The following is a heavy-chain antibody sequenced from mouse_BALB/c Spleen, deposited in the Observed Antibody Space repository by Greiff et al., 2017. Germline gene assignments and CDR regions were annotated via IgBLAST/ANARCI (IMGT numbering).Heavy chain of an antibody. CDR1: GFTFSSYA. CDR3: ARIYYGNYYFDY. V-gene: IGHV5-9-4*01. J-gene: IGHJ2*01. Sequence: DVMLVESGGGLVQPGGSLKLSCAASGFTFSSYAMSWVRQSPEKRLEWVAEISSGGSYTYYPDTVTGRFTISRDNAKNTLYLEMSSLRSEDTAMYYCARIYYGNYYFDYWGQGTTLTVSS. D-gene: IGHD2-1*01. CDR2: ISSGGSYT.